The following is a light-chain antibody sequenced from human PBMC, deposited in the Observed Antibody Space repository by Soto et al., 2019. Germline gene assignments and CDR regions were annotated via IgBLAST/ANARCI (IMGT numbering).Light chain of an antibody. CDR3: QTWGTGFRV. Sequence: QSVLTQSPSASASLGASVKLTCTLSSGHKKYAIAWHQQQPQKGPRYLMNVNSDGSHSKGDGIPDRFSGSSSGTERYLIISSLQSDDEADYYCQTWGTGFRVFGGGTKLTVL. V-gene: IGLV4-69*01. CDR1: SGHKKYA. CDR2: VNSDGSH. J-gene: IGLJ3*02.